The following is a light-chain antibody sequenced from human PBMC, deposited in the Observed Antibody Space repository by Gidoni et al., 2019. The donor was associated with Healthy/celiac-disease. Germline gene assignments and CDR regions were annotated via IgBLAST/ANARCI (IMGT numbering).Light chain of an antibody. V-gene: IGLV2-14*01. J-gene: IGLJ2*01. CDR3: SSYTSSSTLVV. Sequence: QSALTQPASVSGSPGQSLTISCTGTISDVGGYNYVSWYQQHPGKAPKLMIYDVSNRPSGVSNRFSGSKSGNTASLTISGLQAEDEADYYCSSYTSSSTLVVFGGGTKLTVL. CDR2: DVS. CDR1: ISDVGGYNY.